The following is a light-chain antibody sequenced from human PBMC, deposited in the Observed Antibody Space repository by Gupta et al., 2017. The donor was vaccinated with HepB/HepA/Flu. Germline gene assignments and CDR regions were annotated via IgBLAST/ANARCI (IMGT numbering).Light chain of an antibody. V-gene: IGKV1-5*03. J-gene: IGKJ1*01. CDR3: QQYGACSRT. CDR1: QNINIW. CDR2: KAS. Sequence: DIQMTQTPSTLSASVGDSVTITCRASQNINIWLDWYQQKPGNPPKLLIYKASSLESGVPARFSGSGSGTEFTLTISSLQPDDFATYFCQQYGACSRTFGQGTKVEIK.